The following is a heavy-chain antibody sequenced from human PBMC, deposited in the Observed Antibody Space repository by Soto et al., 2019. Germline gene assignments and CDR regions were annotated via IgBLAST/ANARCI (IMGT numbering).Heavy chain of an antibody. CDR2: ISYDGSNK. J-gene: IGHJ4*02. CDR1: GFTFSHYG. Sequence: GSLRLSCAASGFTFSHYGIHWVRQAPGKGLEWLAVISYDGSNKHYADSVKGRFTVSRDNSKNTLYPQMNSLRAEDTAVYFCARYSGKYQGPIDYWGQGTLVTVPA. CDR3: ARYSGKYQGPIDY. V-gene: IGHV3-30*03. D-gene: IGHD1-26*01.